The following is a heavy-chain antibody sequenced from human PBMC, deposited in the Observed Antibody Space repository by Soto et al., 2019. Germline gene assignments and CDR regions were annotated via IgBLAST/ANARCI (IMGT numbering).Heavy chain of an antibody. CDR1: GGSISSGGYY. CDR3: ARVTVPFYYDILTGKNNEEISHVRFDP. V-gene: IGHV4-31*03. D-gene: IGHD3-9*01. Sequence: QVQLQESGPGLVKPSQTLSLTCTVSGGSISSGGYYWSWIRQHPGKGLEWIGYIYYSGSTYYNPSLKSRVTISVDTSKNQFSLKLSSVTAADTAVYYCARVTVPFYYDILTGKNNEEISHVRFDPWGQGTLVTVSS. CDR2: IYYSGST. J-gene: IGHJ5*02.